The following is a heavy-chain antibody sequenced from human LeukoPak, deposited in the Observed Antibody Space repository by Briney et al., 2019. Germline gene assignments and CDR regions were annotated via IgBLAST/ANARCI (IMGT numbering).Heavy chain of an antibody. CDR1: GYTFTAYY. CDR3: ARDRYGDGFAHLDY. D-gene: IGHD5-24*01. V-gene: IGHV1-2*02. J-gene: IGHJ4*02. Sequence: ASVKVSCKASGYTFTAYYMHWVRQAPGQGLEWMGWITPSGGTNYPQKFQGRVAITSDTSITTAYMDLSRLTSDDTAVNYCARDRYGDGFAHLDYWGQGALVTVSS. CDR2: ITPSGGT.